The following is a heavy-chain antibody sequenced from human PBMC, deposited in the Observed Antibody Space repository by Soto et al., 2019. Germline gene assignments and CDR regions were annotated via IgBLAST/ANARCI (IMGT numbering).Heavy chain of an antibody. Sequence: EVRLLESGGGLVQPGGSPKLSCAASGFTFSSYAMGWLRQAPGTGPEWVAFVDGSGGDTSFADSVKGRFTISRDNSKNSLYLHMNSLRAEDTAIYYCAKEMVAAAYVETSPFDLWGQGTLVTVSS. J-gene: IGHJ4*02. CDR3: AKEMVAAAYVETSPFDL. CDR2: VDGSGGDT. V-gene: IGHV3-23*01. D-gene: IGHD2-15*01. CDR1: GFTFSSYA.